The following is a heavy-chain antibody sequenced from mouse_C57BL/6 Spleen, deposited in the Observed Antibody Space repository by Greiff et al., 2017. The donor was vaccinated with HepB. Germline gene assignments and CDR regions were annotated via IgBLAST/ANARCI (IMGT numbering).Heavy chain of an antibody. CDR1: GFTFSSYA. CDR3: ARGGPTIVTTWYFDV. D-gene: IGHD2-5*01. CDR2: ISDGGSYT. V-gene: IGHV5-4*03. J-gene: IGHJ1*03. Sequence: EVMLVESGGGLVKPGGSLKLSCAASGFTFSSYAMSWVRQTPEKRLEWVATISDGGSYTYYPDNVKGRFTISRDNAKNNLYLQMSHLKSEDTAMYNCARGGPTIVTTWYFDVWGTGTTVTVSS.